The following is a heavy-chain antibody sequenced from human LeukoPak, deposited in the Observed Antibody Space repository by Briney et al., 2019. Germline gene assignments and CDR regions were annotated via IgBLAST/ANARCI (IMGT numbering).Heavy chain of an antibody. Sequence: PGGSLRLSCAASGFTFSSYGMHWVRQAPGKGLEWVAVISYDGSNEYHADSVKGRFTISRDNSKNTLYLQMNSLRAEDTAVYYCAKDQSYSAYYYYYGMDVWGQGTTVTVSS. CDR3: AKDQSYSAYYYYYGMDV. V-gene: IGHV3-30*18. D-gene: IGHD4-11*01. CDR2: ISYDGSNE. J-gene: IGHJ6*02. CDR1: GFTFSSYG.